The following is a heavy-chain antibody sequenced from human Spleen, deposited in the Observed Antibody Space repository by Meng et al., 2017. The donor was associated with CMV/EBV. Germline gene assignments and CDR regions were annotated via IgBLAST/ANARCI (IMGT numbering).Heavy chain of an antibody. J-gene: IGHJ4*02. Sequence: SLTCAVSGGSMSSSSWWSWVGRPPGKGLEWIGEIYHSGSTKYNPSLKSRVTISVDKFKEQFSLKLSSVTAADTAVYYCARRDSSSLDSWGQGTLVTVSS. D-gene: IGHD6-6*01. CDR2: IYHSGST. V-gene: IGHV4-4*02. CDR3: ARRDSSSLDS. CDR1: GGSMSSSSW.